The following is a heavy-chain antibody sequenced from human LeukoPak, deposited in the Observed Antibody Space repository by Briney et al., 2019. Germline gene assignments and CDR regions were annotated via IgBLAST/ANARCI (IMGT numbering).Heavy chain of an antibody. CDR2: ISSSSYI. V-gene: IGHV3-21*01. J-gene: IGHJ4*02. Sequence: GGSLRLSCAASGFTFSSYSMTWVRQAPGKGLEWVSSISSSSYIYYADSVKGRFTISRDNAKNSLYLQMNSLRAEDTAVYYCARDRSSSEDFDYWGQGTLVTVSS. CDR3: ARDRSSSEDFDY. CDR1: GFTFSSYS. D-gene: IGHD6-13*01.